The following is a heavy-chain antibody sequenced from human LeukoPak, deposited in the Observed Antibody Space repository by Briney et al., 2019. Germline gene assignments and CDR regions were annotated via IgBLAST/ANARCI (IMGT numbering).Heavy chain of an antibody. V-gene: IGHV3-7*04. CDR2: IRQDASAV. Sequence: GGSLRLSCAASGFSFSDYYMSWVRQAPGKGLEWVANIRQDASAVFQVDSLKGRFTVSRDNTKNSLYLQMSSLRVEDTAVYYCARWIHDSAAWRLDYWGRGALVTVSS. J-gene: IGHJ4*02. CDR3: ARWIHDSAAWRLDY. CDR1: GFSFSDYY. D-gene: IGHD3-22*01.